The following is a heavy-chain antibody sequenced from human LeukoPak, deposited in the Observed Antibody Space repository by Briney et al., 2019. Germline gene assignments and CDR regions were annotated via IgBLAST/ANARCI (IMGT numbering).Heavy chain of an antibody. V-gene: IGHV4-4*02. CDR1: GGSISSSNW. J-gene: IGHJ3*02. Sequence: SGTLSLTCAVSGGSISSSNWWSWARQPPGKGLEWIGEIYHSGSTNYNPSLKSRDTISVDKSKNQFSLKLSSVTAADTAVYYCARTYSTAEAFDIWGQGTMVTVSS. CDR3: ARTYSTAEAFDI. CDR2: IYHSGST. D-gene: IGHD6-13*01.